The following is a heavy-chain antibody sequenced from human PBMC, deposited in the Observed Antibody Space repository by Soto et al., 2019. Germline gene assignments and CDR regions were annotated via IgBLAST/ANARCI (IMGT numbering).Heavy chain of an antibody. Sequence: GGSLRLSCAASGFTFSSYAMSWVRQAPGKGLEWVSAISGSGGSTYYADSVKGRFTISRDNSKNTLYLQMNSLRAEDTAVYYCAKPDGPVVVITTWTRAPYYFDYWGQGTLVTVSS. CDR2: ISGSGGST. CDR1: GFTFSSYA. D-gene: IGHD3-22*01. CDR3: AKPDGPVVVITTWTRAPYYFDY. V-gene: IGHV3-23*01. J-gene: IGHJ4*02.